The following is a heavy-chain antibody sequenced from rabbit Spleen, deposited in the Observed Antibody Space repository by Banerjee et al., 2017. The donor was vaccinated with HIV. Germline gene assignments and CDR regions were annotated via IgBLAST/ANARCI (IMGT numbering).Heavy chain of an antibody. CDR3: ARGIYAAVPAYGYAVCFNL. CDR2: IYVGSTTKT. CDR1: GFSFSSSYY. V-gene: IGHV1S45*01. Sequence: QEQLVESGGGLVQPEGSLTLTCTASGFSFSSSYYICWVRQAPGKGLEWIACIYVGSTTKTYYASWAKGRFTISKTSSTTVTLQMTSLTAADTATYFCARGIYAAVPAYGYAVCFNLWGQGTLVTVS. D-gene: IGHD6-1*01. J-gene: IGHJ4*01.